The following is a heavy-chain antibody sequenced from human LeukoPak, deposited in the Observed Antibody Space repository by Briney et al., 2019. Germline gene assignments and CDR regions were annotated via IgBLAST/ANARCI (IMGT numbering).Heavy chain of an antibody. V-gene: IGHV3-15*01. CDR2: IKSKTDGGTT. J-gene: IGHJ6*03. Sequence: GGSLRLSCAASGFTFSNAWMSWVRQAPGKGLEGVGRIKSKTDGGTTDYAAPVKGRFTISRDESKNTLYLQMNSLRAEDTAVYYCARERRGQSGSWYGYYYYMDVWGKGTTVTISS. CDR3: ARERRGQSGSWYGYYYYMDV. D-gene: IGHD6-13*01. CDR1: GFTFSNAW.